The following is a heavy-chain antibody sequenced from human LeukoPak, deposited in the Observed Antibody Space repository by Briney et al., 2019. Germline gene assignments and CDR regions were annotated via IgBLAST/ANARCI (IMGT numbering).Heavy chain of an antibody. Sequence: GRSLRLSCAVSGFTFTDTCMTWIRQAPGKGLESLSYISPSGTDISYADSVKGRFTISRDNAKNSLYLQMNSLRAEDTAVYYCTRDPRRLDYWGQGTLVTVSS. V-gene: IGHV3-11*01. CDR3: TRDPRRLDY. CDR1: GFTFTDTC. J-gene: IGHJ4*02. CDR2: ISPSGTDI.